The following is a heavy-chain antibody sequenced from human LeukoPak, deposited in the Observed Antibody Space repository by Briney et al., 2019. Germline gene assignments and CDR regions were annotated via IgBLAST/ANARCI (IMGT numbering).Heavy chain of an antibody. J-gene: IGHJ3*02. V-gene: IGHV3-30*04. D-gene: IGHD5-18*01. CDR1: GFTFSTYA. CDR3: ARARSSYGYGDAFDI. CDR2: ISYDGSSK. Sequence: GGSLRLSCAASGFTFSTYAMHWVRQAPGKGLEWVAVISYDGSSKYYADSVKGRFTIPRDNSKNTLYLQMNSLRAEDTAVYYCARARSSYGYGDAFDIWGQGTMVTVSS.